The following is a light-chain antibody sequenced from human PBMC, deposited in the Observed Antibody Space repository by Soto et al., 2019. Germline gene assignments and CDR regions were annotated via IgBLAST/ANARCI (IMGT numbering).Light chain of an antibody. J-gene: IGLJ2*01. CDR1: SSDIGGYDY. CDR3: TSYASSSTHVV. V-gene: IGLV2-14*01. Sequence: QSALTQPASVSGSPGQSITLSCTGTSSDIGGYDYVSWYQRYPGKAPKLIIYDVNNRPSGVSDRFSGSKSGNPASLTISGLQAEDEADYYCTSYASSSTHVVFGGGTKLTVL. CDR2: DVN.